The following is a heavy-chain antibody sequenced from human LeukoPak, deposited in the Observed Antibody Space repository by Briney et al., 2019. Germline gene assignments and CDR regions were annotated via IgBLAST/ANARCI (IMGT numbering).Heavy chain of an antibody. CDR3: ARDASPRTFDY. V-gene: IGHV1-46*01. CDR1: GYTFTSYY. D-gene: IGHD1-14*01. CDR2: INPSGGST. Sequence: ASVKVSCKASGYTFTSYYMHWVRQAPGQGLEWMGIINPSGGSTSYAQKFQGRVTMTRDTSTCTVYMELSSLRSEDTAVYYCARDASPRTFDYWGQGTLVTVSS. J-gene: IGHJ4*02.